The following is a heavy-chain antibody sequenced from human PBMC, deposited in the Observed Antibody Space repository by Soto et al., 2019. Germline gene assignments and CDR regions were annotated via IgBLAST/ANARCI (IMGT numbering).Heavy chain of an antibody. V-gene: IGHV4-31*03. CDR3: ARSSTSVIIRNFDY. D-gene: IGHD3-10*01. CDR1: GGSISSGGYY. Sequence: TLSLTCTVSGGSISSGGYYWSWIRQHPGKGLECIGYIYYSGSTYYNPSLKSRVTISVDTSKNQFSLKLNSVTAADTAVYYCARSSTSVIIRNFDYWGQGTLVTVSS. CDR2: IYYSGST. J-gene: IGHJ4*02.